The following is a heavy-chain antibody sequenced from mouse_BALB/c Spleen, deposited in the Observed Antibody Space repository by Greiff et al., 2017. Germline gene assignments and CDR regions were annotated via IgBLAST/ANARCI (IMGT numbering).Heavy chain of an antibody. CDR1: GFNIKDYY. V-gene: IGHV14-4*02. CDR2: IDPENGDT. J-gene: IGHJ3*01. CDR3: NAGTGVFAY. Sequence: EVQLKESGAELVRSGASVKLSCTASGFNIKDYYMHWVKQRPEQGLEWIGWIDPENGDTEYAPKFQGKATMTADTSSNTAYLQLSSLTSEDTAVCYCNAGTGVFAYWGQGTLVTVSA.